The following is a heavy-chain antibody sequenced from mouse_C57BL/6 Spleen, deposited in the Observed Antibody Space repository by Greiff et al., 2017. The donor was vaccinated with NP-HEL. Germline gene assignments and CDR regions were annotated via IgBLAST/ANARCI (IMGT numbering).Heavy chain of an antibody. CDR2: IDPSDSYT. J-gene: IGHJ3*01. V-gene: IGHV1-69*01. CDR1: GYTFTSYW. Sequence: QVQLQQPGTELVQPGASVSLSCTASGYTFTSYWMHWVKQRPGQGLEWIGEIDPSDSYTNYTQLFKGKSTLTVDKSSSIAYMQLSSLTSEDSAVYYCARFTTAQASFAYWGQGTLGTVSA. D-gene: IGHD1-2*01. CDR3: ARFTTAQASFAY.